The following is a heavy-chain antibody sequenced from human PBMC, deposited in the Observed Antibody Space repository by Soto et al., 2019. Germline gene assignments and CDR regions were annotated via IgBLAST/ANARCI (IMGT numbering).Heavy chain of an antibody. Sequence: QVQLVQSGAEVKRPGSSVKVSCKASGDTFNFYSINWVRQAPGLGLEWMGRVNPIVSMSNYAQKFQGRVTMTADKSTSTAYMELSSLRSEDTAIYYCAISDGSGYRAFDYWGQGALVTVSS. V-gene: IGHV1-69*02. D-gene: IGHD3-10*01. CDR1: GDTFNFYS. CDR2: VNPIVSMS. CDR3: AISDGSGYRAFDY. J-gene: IGHJ4*02.